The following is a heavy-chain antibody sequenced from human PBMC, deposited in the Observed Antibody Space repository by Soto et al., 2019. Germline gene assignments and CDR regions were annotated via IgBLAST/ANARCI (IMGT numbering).Heavy chain of an antibody. CDR3: ARNFDIVMPRLKYYYGMDP. J-gene: IGHJ6*02. CDR2: INPNSGGT. V-gene: IGHV1-2*02. CDR1: GYTFTNYY. Sequence: QVQLVQSGADVKKPGASVKVSCKASGYTFTNYYIHWVRQAPGQGLEWLGWINPNSGGTKYAQKFQGGVPMTRNMSVTTVYMELTRLTSGDTAVYYCARNFDIVMPRLKYYYGMDPWGQGTTVTVS. D-gene: IGHD5-12*01.